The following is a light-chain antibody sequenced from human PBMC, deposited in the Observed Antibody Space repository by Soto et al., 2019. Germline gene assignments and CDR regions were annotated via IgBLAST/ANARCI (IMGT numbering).Light chain of an antibody. CDR2: GAF. CDR3: QQYNDWPLT. CDR1: QSVSSN. J-gene: IGKJ1*01. Sequence: EIVLTQSPVTLSVSPGERVTLSXRASQSVSSNLAWYQQKPGQAPSLLIYGAFTRATGIPARFSGTGSGTEFTLTISSLQSEDFALYYCQQYNDWPLTFGQGTKVDIK. V-gene: IGKV3-15*01.